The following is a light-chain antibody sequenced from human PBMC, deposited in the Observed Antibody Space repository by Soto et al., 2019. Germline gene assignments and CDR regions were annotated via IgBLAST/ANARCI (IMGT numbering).Light chain of an antibody. J-gene: IGKJ3*01. CDR1: QSVSSN. V-gene: IGKV3-15*01. CDR2: GAS. CDR3: QQYNNWPLFT. Sequence: EIVMTQSPATLSVSPGERATLSCRASQSVSSNLAWYQQKPGQDPRLLIYGASTRATGIPARFSGSGSGTECTLTISSLQSEDFAVYYCQQYNNWPLFTFGPGTKVDIK.